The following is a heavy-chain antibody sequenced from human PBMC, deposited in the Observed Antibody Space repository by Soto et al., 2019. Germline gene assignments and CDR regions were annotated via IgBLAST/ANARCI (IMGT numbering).Heavy chain of an antibody. CDR3: AAYYYDSSGYYIPQEYFQH. Sequence: ASVKVSCKASGGTFSSYAISWVRQAPGQGLEWMGGIIPIFGTANYAQKFQGRVTITADESTSTAYMELSSLRSEDTAVYHCAAYYYDSSGYYIPQEYFQHWGQGTLVTVSS. CDR1: GGTFSSYA. V-gene: IGHV1-69*13. D-gene: IGHD3-22*01. CDR2: IIPIFGTA. J-gene: IGHJ1*01.